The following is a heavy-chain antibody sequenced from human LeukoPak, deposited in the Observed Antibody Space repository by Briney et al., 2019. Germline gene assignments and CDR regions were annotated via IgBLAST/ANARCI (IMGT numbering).Heavy chain of an antibody. CDR2: IRSNSDGGTI. CDR3: ATDSYDST. V-gene: IGHV3-15*07. D-gene: IGHD3-22*01. CDR1: GFTFSNAW. J-gene: IGHJ5*02. Sequence: GGSLRLSCAPSGFTFSNAWRNWVRQAAGKGLEWVGRIRSNSDGGTIDSAAPLKGRFTLSRDDSKTPLYLQMNSLQPEDTAVYYWATDSYDSTWGQGTLVTVSS.